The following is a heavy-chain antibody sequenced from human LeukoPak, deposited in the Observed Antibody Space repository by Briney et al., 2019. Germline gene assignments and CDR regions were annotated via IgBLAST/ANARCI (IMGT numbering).Heavy chain of an antibody. J-gene: IGHJ4*02. V-gene: IGHV3-7*01. Sequence: GGSLRLSCAASGFTFSSHGMNWVRQAPGKGLEWVANIKQDGSEKYYVDSVKGRFTISRDNAKNSLYLQMNSLRAEDTAVYYCARRLFTMVRGVILYYFDYWGQGTLVTVSS. D-gene: IGHD3-10*01. CDR2: IKQDGSEK. CDR3: ARRLFTMVRGVILYYFDY. CDR1: GFTFSSHG.